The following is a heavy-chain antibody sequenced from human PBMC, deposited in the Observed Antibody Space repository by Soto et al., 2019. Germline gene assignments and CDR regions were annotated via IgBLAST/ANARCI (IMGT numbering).Heavy chain of an antibody. CDR3: ARFGDTYYYDSSGYSDY. CDR1: GYTFTSYY. CDR2: INPSGGST. V-gene: IGHV1-46*01. Sequence: VASVKVSCKASGYTFTSYYMHWVRQAPGQGLEWMGIINPSGGSTSYAQKFQGRVTMTRDTSTSTVYMELSSLRSEDTAVYYCARFGDTYYYDSSGYSDYWGQGTLVTVSS. J-gene: IGHJ4*02. D-gene: IGHD3-22*01.